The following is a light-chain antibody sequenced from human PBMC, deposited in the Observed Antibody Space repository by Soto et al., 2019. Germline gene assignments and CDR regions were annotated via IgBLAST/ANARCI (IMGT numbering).Light chain of an antibody. Sequence: DIQMTQSPPSLSASVGDRVTITCQASQDITDYLHWYQQKPGKAPRLLIYDASNLETGVPSRFSGSGSGTDFTFTISSLQPEDTATYYCQQSEALVLSFGGGTKVEI. CDR2: DAS. J-gene: IGKJ4*01. V-gene: IGKV1-33*01. CDR3: QQSEALVLS. CDR1: QDITDY.